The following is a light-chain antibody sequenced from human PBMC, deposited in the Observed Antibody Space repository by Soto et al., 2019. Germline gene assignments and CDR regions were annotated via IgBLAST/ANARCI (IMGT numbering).Light chain of an antibody. Sequence: QLVLTQSPSASASLGASVKLTCTLSSGRSTNAIAWHQQQREKGPRYLMKINSDGSHTKGDGIPDRFSGSSAGAERYLTISSLQSEDEADYYCQTWGTGIHVFGTGTKVTVL. CDR1: SGRSTNA. J-gene: IGLJ1*01. CDR3: QTWGTGIHV. CDR2: INSDGSH. V-gene: IGLV4-69*01.